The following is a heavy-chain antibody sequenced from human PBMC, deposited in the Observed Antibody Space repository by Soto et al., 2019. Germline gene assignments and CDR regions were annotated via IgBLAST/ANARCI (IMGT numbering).Heavy chain of an antibody. CDR1: GGTISSGYY. CDR3: ARAAGWWYCSGGSCYSRAFGI. D-gene: IGHD2-15*01. V-gene: IGHV4-38-2*01. CDR2: IYHSGST. J-gene: IGHJ3*02. Sequence: PSWTLVLTCAFSGGTISSGYYCGWIRQPPGKGLEWIGSIYHSGSTYYNPSLKSRVTISVDTSKNQFSLKLSSVTAADTAVYYYARAAGWWYCSGGSCYSRAFGIWGQGTMVTVSS.